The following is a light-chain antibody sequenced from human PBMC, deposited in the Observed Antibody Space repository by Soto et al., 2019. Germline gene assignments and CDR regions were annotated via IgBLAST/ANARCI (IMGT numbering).Light chain of an antibody. Sequence: EIVLTQSPGTLSLSPGERATLSCRASQSVSSSYLAWYQQKPDQAPRLLIYGASSRATGIPDRFSGSGSGKDFTLTISTMEPEDFAVYYCQQYGSSPRTFGQGTKVEIK. J-gene: IGKJ1*01. CDR3: QQYGSSPRT. CDR2: GAS. CDR1: QSVSSSY. V-gene: IGKV3-20*01.